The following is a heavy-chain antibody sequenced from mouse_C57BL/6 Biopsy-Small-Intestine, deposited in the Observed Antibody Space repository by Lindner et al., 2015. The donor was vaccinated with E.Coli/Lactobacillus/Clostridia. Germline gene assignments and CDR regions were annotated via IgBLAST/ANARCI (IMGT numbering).Heavy chain of an antibody. Sequence: VQLQESGPELVKPGASVKMSCKASGYSFTGYYMHWVKQSPEKTLEWIGEINPSTGGTTYNQKLKAKATLTVDKSSSTAYMELKSLTSEDSAVYYCVRCDGNYVWLAYWGQGTLVTVSA. CDR1: GYSFTGYY. D-gene: IGHD2-1*01. CDR2: INPSTGGT. V-gene: IGHV1-42*01. J-gene: IGHJ3*01. CDR3: VRCDGNYVWLAY.